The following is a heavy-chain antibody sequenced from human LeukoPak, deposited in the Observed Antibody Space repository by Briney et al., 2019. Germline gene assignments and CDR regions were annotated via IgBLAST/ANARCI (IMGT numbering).Heavy chain of an antibody. Sequence: GGSLRLSCAASGFTFTNYGMSWVRQAPGKGLEWVSGISASGGSTYYADSVKGRFTISRDKSKNTLYVQMNSLRAEDTAVYYCAKEGPTSAVAAFDYWGQGTLVTVSS. V-gene: IGHV3-23*01. J-gene: IGHJ4*02. CDR1: GFTFTNYG. CDR3: AKEGPTSAVAAFDY. CDR2: ISASGGST. D-gene: IGHD6-19*01.